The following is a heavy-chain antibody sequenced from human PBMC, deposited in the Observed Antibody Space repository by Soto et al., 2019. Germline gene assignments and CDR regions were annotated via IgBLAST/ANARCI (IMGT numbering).Heavy chain of an antibody. CDR2: IEQNGGAR. Sequence: DVHLVESGGGLVQPGGSLRLSCEASEYTFSSLWMNWVRQAPGKGLEWVAIIEQNGGARNYLDSVKGRFTISRDNAKKSVYLQMNSLRAEDTALYYCVGGYGWLPDYWGQGTLVIVSS. J-gene: IGHJ4*02. V-gene: IGHV3-7*05. CDR1: EYTFSSLW. D-gene: IGHD6-19*01. CDR3: VGGYGWLPDY.